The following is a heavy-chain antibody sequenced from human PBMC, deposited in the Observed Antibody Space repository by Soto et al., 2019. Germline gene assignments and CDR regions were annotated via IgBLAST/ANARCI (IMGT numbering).Heavy chain of an antibody. CDR1: GFAFSEQY. D-gene: IGHD6-19*01. Sequence: GGSLRLSCAASGFAFSEQYMHWVRQAPGKGLVWVSGIKSDGSRTTYADFVEGRFTISRDNTKNTLYLEMNSLRAGDSAKYYCAKEGTSGLYYFDYWGPGTLVTVSS. CDR3: AKEGTSGLYYFDY. V-gene: IGHV3-74*03. J-gene: IGHJ4*02. CDR2: IKSDGSRT.